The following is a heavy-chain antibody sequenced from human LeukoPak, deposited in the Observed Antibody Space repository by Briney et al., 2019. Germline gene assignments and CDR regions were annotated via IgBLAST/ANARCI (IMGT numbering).Heavy chain of an antibody. CDR1: GFTFSSYA. D-gene: IGHD6-6*01. J-gene: IGHJ4*02. Sequence: GGSLRLSCAASGFTFSSYAMSWVRQAPGKGLEWVSAISGSGGSTYYADSVKGRFTISRDNSKSTLYLQMNSLRAEDTAVYYCVNSSSLFRYWGQGTLVTVSS. CDR2: ISGSGGST. CDR3: VNSSSLFRY. V-gene: IGHV3-23*01.